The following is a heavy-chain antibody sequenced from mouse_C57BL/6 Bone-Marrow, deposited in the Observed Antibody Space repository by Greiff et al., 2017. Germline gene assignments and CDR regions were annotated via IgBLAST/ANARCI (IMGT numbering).Heavy chain of an antibody. J-gene: IGHJ3*01. CDR3: TRALIYYYGSSYSWFAY. D-gene: IGHD1-1*01. Sequence: VHVKQSGTVLARPGASVKMSCKTSGYTFTSYWMHWVKQRPGQGLEWIGAIYPGNSDTSYNQKFKGKAKLTAVTSASTAYMELSSLTNEDSAVYYCTRALIYYYGSSYSWFAYWGQGTLVTVSA. V-gene: IGHV1-5*01. CDR1: GYTFTSYW. CDR2: IYPGNSDT.